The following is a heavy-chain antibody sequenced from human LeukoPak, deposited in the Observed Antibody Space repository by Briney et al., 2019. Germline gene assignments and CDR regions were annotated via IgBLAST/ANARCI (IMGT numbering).Heavy chain of an antibody. J-gene: IGHJ4*02. D-gene: IGHD2-2*01. Sequence: SVKVSCKASGGTFSSYTISWVRQAPGQGLEWMGGIIPIFGTANYAQKFQGRVTITTDESTSTAYMELSSLRSEDTAVYYCARGGCSSTSCYLSGYWGQGTLVTVSS. CDR2: IIPIFGTA. CDR3: ARGGCSSTSCYLSGY. V-gene: IGHV1-69*05. CDR1: GGTFSSYT.